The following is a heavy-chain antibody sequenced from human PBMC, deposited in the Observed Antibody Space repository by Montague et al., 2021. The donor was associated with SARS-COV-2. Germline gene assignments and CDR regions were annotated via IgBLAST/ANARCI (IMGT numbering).Heavy chain of an antibody. CDR2: IAPSTDYV. D-gene: IGHD5-24*01. V-gene: IGHV3-9*01. CDR1: GFTFGDYA. J-gene: IGHJ6*02. Sequence: SLRLSCAASGFTFGDYAMNWVRQAPGKGLEWVSHIAPSTDYVAYADSVRGRFIISRDNAKNSLYLQMNSLRDEDTALYYCVKDLKGRYTMDVWGQGATVTVSS. CDR3: VKDLKGRYTMDV.